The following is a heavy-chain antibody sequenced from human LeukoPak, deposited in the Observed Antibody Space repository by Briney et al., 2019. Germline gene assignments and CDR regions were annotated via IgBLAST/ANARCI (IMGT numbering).Heavy chain of an antibody. CDR3: ARPSDYDILTGYDD. CDR1: GGSFSDYY. V-gene: IGHV4-34*01. D-gene: IGHD3-9*01. CDR2: IHHRGST. Sequence: SETLSLTCAVYGGSFSDYYWSWIRQPPGKGLEWIGEIHHRGSTNYNPSLKSRVTISVDTSKNQFSLKLSSVTAADTAVYYCARPSDYDILTGYDDWGQGTLVTVSS. J-gene: IGHJ4*02.